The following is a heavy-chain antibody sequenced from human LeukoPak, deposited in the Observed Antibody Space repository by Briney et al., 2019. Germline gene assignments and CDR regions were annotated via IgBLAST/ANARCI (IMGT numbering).Heavy chain of an antibody. V-gene: IGHV1-2*02. CDR2: SNPNSGGT. CDR3: ARDTYSDVAYCGGDCYRLDY. Sequence: GASVKVSCKASGYTFTGYYMHWVRQAPGQGVEWMGWSNPNSGGTNYAQKFQGRVTMTRDTSISTAYMELSRLRSDDTAVYYCARDTYSDVAYCGGDCYRLDYWGQGTLVTVSS. CDR1: GYTFTGYY. J-gene: IGHJ4*02. D-gene: IGHD2-21*02.